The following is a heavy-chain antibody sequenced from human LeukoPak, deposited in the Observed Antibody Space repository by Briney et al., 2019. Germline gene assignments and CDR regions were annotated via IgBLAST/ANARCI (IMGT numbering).Heavy chain of an antibody. J-gene: IGHJ6*02. CDR2: INGDGTNT. V-gene: IGHV3-74*01. Sequence: PGGSLRLSCAASGFTFSSYWMHWVRQAPGKGLVWVSHINGDGTNTRYADSVKGRFTISRDNAKNTLYLQMNSLRAEDTAAYYCARDYRYGLDVWGQGATVTVSS. CDR3: ARDYRYGLDV. D-gene: IGHD3-16*02. CDR1: GFTFSSYW.